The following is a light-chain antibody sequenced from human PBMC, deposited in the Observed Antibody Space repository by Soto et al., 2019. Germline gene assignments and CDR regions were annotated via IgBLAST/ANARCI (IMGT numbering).Light chain of an antibody. CDR2: EVS. CDR3: SSYTSSSTPV. J-gene: IGLJ3*02. V-gene: IGLV2-14*01. Sequence: QSALTQPASVSGSPGQSITISCTGTSSDVGGYNWLSWYQQHPGKAPKLIIYEVSNRPSGVSNRLSGSKSGNTASLTISGLQIEDEADYYCSSYTSSSTPVFGGGTKLTVL. CDR1: SSDVGGYNW.